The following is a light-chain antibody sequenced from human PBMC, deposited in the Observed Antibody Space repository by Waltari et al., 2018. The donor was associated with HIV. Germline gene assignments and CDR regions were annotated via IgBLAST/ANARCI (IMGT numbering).Light chain of an antibody. CDR1: NSDVGGYNY. CDR2: EVT. Sequence: QSALTQPASVSGSPGQSITISCIGTNSDVGGYNYVSWYQQHPGKAPKLLISEVTNWPSGISNRFAGSKSGNTASLTISGLQAEDEADYYCSSYSPTSTVIFGGGTKLTVL. J-gene: IGLJ2*01. CDR3: SSYSPTSTVI. V-gene: IGLV2-14*01.